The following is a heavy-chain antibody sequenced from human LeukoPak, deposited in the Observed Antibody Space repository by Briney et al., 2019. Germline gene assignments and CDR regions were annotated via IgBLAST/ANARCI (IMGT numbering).Heavy chain of an antibody. D-gene: IGHD1-26*01. CDR3: ARHVVAVGFDY. CDR2: ITSSSRYI. V-gene: IGHV3-21*01. J-gene: IGHJ4*02. Sequence: GGSLRLSCAASGFTFSTYTMNWVRQAPGKGLEWVSSITSSSRYIYCADSVKGRFTISRDNAKNSLYLQMNSLRAEDTAVYYCARHVVAVGFDYWGQGTLVTVSS. CDR1: GFTFSTYT.